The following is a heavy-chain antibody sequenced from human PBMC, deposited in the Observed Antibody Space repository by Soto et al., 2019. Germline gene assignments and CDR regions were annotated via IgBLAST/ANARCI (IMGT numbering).Heavy chain of an antibody. Sequence: QVQLQESGPGLVKPSETLSLTCTVSGASISSYYWNWIRQSPGKGLEWIGHIYYNGNTKYNPFLESRLTISVDTSKNQFSLELNSVTAADTAVYLCARRAGAVDALREDNWFDPWGQGTLVTVSS. J-gene: IGHJ5*02. CDR1: GASISSYY. CDR2: IYYNGNT. D-gene: IGHD2-8*01. V-gene: IGHV4-59*01. CDR3: ARRAGAVDALREDNWFDP.